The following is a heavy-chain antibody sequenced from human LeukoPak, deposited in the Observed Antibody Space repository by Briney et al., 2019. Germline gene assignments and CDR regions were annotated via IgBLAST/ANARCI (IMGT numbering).Heavy chain of an antibody. J-gene: IGHJ4*02. CDR3: ARLRLGELSLLDY. D-gene: IGHD3-16*02. Sequence: GGSLRLSCAVSGFTFTSYNMNWVRQAPGKGLEWFSSITITSDYKYYADTVKGRFTISRDNAKNSLYLQMSCLRAEDTAVYYCARLRLGELSLLDYWGQGTLVTVSS. CDR1: GFTFTSYN. V-gene: IGHV3-21*01. CDR2: ITITSDYK.